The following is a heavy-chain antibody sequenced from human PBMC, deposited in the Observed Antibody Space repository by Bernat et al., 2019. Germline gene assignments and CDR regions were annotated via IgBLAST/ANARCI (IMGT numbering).Heavy chain of an antibody. CDR1: GFSFSSYA. D-gene: IGHD6-13*01. V-gene: IGHV3-23*01. J-gene: IGHJ4*02. Sequence: EVQLLESGGGLLQPGGSLRLSCAASGFSFSSYAMSWVRQAPGKGLEWVSAISGSGGSTYYADSVKGRFTISRDNSKNTLYLQMNSLRAEDTAVYYCAKAPRDLQQLVPFDYWGQGTLVTVSS. CDR2: ISGSGGST. CDR3: AKAPRDLQQLVPFDY.